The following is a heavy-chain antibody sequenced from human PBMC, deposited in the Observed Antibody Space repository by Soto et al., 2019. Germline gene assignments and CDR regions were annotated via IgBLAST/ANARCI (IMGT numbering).Heavy chain of an antibody. V-gene: IGHV2-26*01. J-gene: IGHJ4*02. Sequence: QVTLKESGPVLVKPTETLTLTCTVSGFSLSNARMGVSWIRQPPGKALEWLAHIFSNDEKSYSTSLKSRLTITKNTSKSQVVLTMTNMDPVDTATYYCARILHYDSSGYYSPHFDYWGQGTLVTVSS. D-gene: IGHD3-22*01. CDR1: GFSLSNARMG. CDR2: IFSNDEK. CDR3: ARILHYDSSGYYSPHFDY.